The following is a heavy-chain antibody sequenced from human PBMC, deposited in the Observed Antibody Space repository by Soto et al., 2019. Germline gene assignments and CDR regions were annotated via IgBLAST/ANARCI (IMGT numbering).Heavy chain of an antibody. J-gene: IGHJ5*02. CDR2: INHTGST. CDR1: GGSFSDYY. Sequence: QVQLLQWGAGLLKPSETLSLTCTVYGGSFSDYYWSWIRQPPGKGLEWIGEINHTGSTNFNPSLESRVTISVDTSKNQFSLKLSSVTAADTAVYYCAKVRRHISLSWGQGTLVTVYS. V-gene: IGHV4-34*02. CDR3: AKVRRHISLS. D-gene: IGHD2-21*01.